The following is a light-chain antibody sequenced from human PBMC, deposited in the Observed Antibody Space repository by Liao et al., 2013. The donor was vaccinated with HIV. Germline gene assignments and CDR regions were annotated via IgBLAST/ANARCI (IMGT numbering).Light chain of an antibody. Sequence: SYVLNQTPSVSEAPGKTARITCWGNNIESKSVHWYQQKPGQAPVVVIYYDSDRPSGIPERFSGSNSGNTATLTISRVEAGDEADYYCQVWDSSSDHVVFGGGTKLTVL. CDR2: YDS. V-gene: IGLV3-21*04. J-gene: IGLJ2*01. CDR3: QVWDSSSDHVV. CDR1: NIESKS.